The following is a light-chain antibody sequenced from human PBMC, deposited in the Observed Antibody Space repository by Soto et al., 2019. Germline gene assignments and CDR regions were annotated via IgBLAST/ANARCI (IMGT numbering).Light chain of an antibody. V-gene: IGKV3-15*01. CDR2: GAS. CDR1: QSVSSN. CDR3: QQYAYWPET. Sequence: EIVMTQSPATLSVSPGERATLSCRASQSVSSNLAWYQQKPGQAPRLLIYGASTRAAGIPARFSGSGSGTEFTLTISRLEPEDFAVYYCQQYAYWPETFGQGTKVDIK. J-gene: IGKJ1*01.